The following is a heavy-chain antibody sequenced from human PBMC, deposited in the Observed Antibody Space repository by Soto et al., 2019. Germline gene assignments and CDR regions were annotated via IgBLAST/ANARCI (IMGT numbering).Heavy chain of an antibody. CDR2: ISYDGSNK. J-gene: IGHJ6*02. Sequence: QVQLVESGGGVVQPGRALRLSCAASGFTFSTYAIHWVRQAPGKGLEWVAVISYDGSNKYYADSVKGRFTISRDNSTNNLYLEMNSLRAEDTAVYYCARDRGSSRLHLRPGYGMDVWGQGTTVTVSS. D-gene: IGHD6-13*01. V-gene: IGHV3-30-3*01. CDR1: GFTFSTYA. CDR3: ARDRGSSRLHLRPGYGMDV.